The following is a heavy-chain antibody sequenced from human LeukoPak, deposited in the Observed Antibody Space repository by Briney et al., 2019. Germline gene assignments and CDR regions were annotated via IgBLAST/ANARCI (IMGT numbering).Heavy chain of an antibody. D-gene: IGHD2-8*01. Sequence: SETLSLTCGVSGGSISNTNWWSWVRQPPAQGLEWIGEISLTGLTHYNPSLESRVTVSLDKSKNHLSLNLTSVTAADTAVYYCSRENGAFSPFGYWGQGTLVTVLS. V-gene: IGHV4-4*02. CDR2: ISLTGLT. CDR1: GGSISNTNW. J-gene: IGHJ4*02. CDR3: SRENGAFSPFGY.